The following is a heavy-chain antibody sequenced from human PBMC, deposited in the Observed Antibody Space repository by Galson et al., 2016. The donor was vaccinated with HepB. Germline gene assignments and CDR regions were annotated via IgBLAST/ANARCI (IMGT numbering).Heavy chain of an antibody. Sequence: SVKVSCKASGYTFTYYGISWVRQAPGQGLEWMGWISAHNGNTNYGQNFQDRLTLTRDTSTNTAYMDLRSLRSDGTAMYFCARGPYSSSPLDYWGQGTMLIVSS. CDR1: GYTFTYYG. CDR3: ARGPYSSSPLDY. V-gene: IGHV1-18*01. D-gene: IGHD2-2*01. CDR2: ISAHNGNT. J-gene: IGHJ4*02.